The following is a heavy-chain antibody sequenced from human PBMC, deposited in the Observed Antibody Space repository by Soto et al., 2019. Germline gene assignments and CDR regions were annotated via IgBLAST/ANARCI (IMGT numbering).Heavy chain of an antibody. Sequence: PGGSLRLSCAASGFSFGNYYMTWVRQAPGKGLEWVANIKQDGSETYYVDSVKGRFTISRDNAKNSLYLQMNSLTPEDTAVYYCAREVTPYYWGHGTLVTVSS. J-gene: IGHJ4*01. CDR2: IKQDGSET. D-gene: IGHD2-21*02. CDR1: GFSFGNYY. CDR3: AREVTPYY. V-gene: IGHV3-7*01.